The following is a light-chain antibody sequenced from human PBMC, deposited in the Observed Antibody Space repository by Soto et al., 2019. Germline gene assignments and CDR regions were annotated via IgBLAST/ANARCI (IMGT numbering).Light chain of an antibody. CDR1: SSDVGDYNY. J-gene: IGLJ2*01. CDR2: EVT. CDR3: SSYAGSNNFVV. V-gene: IGLV2-8*01. Sequence: QSALTQPPSASGSPGQSVTISCTGTSSDVGDYNYVSWYQQHPGKAPKLMIYEVTKRPSGVPDRFSGSKSGNTASLTVSGLRAEDEADYYCSSYAGSNNFVVFGGGTKVTVL.